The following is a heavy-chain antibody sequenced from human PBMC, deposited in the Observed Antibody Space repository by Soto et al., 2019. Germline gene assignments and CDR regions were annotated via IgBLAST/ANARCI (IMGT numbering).Heavy chain of an antibody. D-gene: IGHD2-21*01. CDR2: ISHDGHA. CDR3: ARGRGEFDA. V-gene: IGHV4-39*07. J-gene: IGHJ5*02. CDR1: DDSISDSRYY. Sequence: PSETLSLTCSVLDDSISDSRYYWGWIRQSPEKGLEWIGSISHDGHAYYNPPLKSRVTISIDTSKNQLSLNLRSVSAVDTAVYYCARGRGEFDAWGQGTPVTVSS.